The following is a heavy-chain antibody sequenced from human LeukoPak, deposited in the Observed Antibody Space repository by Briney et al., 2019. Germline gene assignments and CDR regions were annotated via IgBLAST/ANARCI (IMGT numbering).Heavy chain of an antibody. CDR2: TYYTSKWYN. J-gene: IGHJ4*02. Sequence: SQTLSLTCAISGDSVSASSTAWNWIRQSPSRGLEWLGRTYYTSKWYNDYAVSVKSRITINPDTSKNQFSLQLNSVTPEDTAMYYCVRGTRSAFDRWGQGTLVTVSS. V-gene: IGHV6-1*01. CDR3: VRGTRSAFDR. D-gene: IGHD2-2*01. CDR1: GDSVSASSTA.